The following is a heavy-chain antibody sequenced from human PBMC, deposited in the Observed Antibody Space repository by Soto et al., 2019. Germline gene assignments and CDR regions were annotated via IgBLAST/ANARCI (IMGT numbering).Heavy chain of an antibody. CDR2: ISYDGSNK. V-gene: IGHV3-30*18. CDR1: GFTFSSYG. CDR3: AKEFRRYDDFWSGSPY. Sequence: QVQLVESGGGVVQPGRSLRLSCAASGFTFSSYGMHWVRQAPGKGLEWVAVISYDGSNKYYADSVKGRFTISRDNSKNTLYLQMNSMRAEDTAVYYCAKEFRRYDDFWSGSPYWGQGTLVTVSS. D-gene: IGHD3-3*01. J-gene: IGHJ4*02.